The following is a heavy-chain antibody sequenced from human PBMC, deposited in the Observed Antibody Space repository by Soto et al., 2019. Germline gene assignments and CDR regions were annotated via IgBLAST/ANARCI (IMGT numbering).Heavy chain of an antibody. CDR2: ISYDGINK. D-gene: IGHD3-9*01. J-gene: IGHJ4*02. CDR1: GFTFSSFG. CDR3: AKDYYDTLTGYYGPDY. V-gene: IGHV3-30*19. Sequence: PGGSLRLSCAASGFTFSSFGMHWVRQAPGKGLEWVAVISYDGINKYYADSVKGRFTISGDSSRNTMYLQMNSLRAEDTAVYYCAKDYYDTLTGYYGPDYWGQGTLVTVS.